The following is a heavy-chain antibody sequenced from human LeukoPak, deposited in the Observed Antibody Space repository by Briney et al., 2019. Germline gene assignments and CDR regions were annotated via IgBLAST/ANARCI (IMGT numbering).Heavy chain of an antibody. CDR3: AREPRISPGYFYGLDV. CDR1: GFTFSTYE. Sequence: PGGSLRLSCAASGFTFSTYEMNWVRQAPGKGLEWVSFITSSGSTIYYADSVKGRFTISRDNAKNSLFLQMNSLRAEDTAVHYCAREPRISPGYFYGLDVWGQGTTVTVSS. D-gene: IGHD2-15*01. CDR2: ITSSGSTI. V-gene: IGHV3-48*03. J-gene: IGHJ6*02.